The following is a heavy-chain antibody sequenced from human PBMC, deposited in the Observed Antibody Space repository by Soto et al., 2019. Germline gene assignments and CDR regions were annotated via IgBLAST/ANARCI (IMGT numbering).Heavy chain of an antibody. Sequence: GGSLRLSCAASGFTFSSYAMSWVRQAPGKGLEWVSAISGSGGSTYYAHSVKGRFTISRDNSKNTLYLQMNSLRAEDTAVYYCAKDGDEMATISVDYWGQGTLVTVSS. CDR1: GFTFSSYA. CDR3: AKDGDEMATISVDY. D-gene: IGHD5-12*01. CDR2: ISGSGGST. J-gene: IGHJ4*02. V-gene: IGHV3-23*01.